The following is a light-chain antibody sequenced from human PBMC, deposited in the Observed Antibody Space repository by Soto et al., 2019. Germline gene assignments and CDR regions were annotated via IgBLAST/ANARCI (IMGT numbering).Light chain of an antibody. CDR3: CSYAGSDTFAV. V-gene: IGLV2-11*01. Sequence: QSALTQPRSVSGSPGQSVTISCIGTSSDVGGYNRVSWYQQHPGKAPKVMIYDVSSRPSGVPHRFSGSKSGNTASLTISGLQAEDEADYYCCSYAGSDTFAVFGTGTKLT. CDR1: SSDVGGYNR. CDR2: DVS. J-gene: IGLJ1*01.